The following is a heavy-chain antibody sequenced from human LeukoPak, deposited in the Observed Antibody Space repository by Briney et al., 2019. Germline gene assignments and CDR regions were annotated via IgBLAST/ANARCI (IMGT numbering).Heavy chain of an antibody. V-gene: IGHV4-34*01. D-gene: IGHD2-15*01. J-gene: IGHJ6*01. CDR2: INHSGST. CDR3: ARGRSVVVVAATGAPYYGMDV. CDR1: GGSFSGYY. Sequence: SETLSLTCAVYGGSFSGYYWSWIRQPPGKGLEWIGAINHSGSTNYNPSLKSRVTISVDTAKNQFSLQLSAVTAADTAVYYCARGRSVVVVAATGAPYYGMDVWGQGTTVTVSS.